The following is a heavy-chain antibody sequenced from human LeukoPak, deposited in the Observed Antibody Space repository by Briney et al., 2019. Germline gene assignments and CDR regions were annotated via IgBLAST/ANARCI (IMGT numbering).Heavy chain of an antibody. CDR3: AKAVTFSVANWFDP. D-gene: IGHD2/OR15-2a*01. Sequence: GGSLRLSCAASGFTFSSYWMSWVRQAPGKGLEWVANIKQDGSEKYYVDSVKGRFTISRDNAKNTLYLQMNSLRAEDTAVYYCAKAVTFSVANWFDPWGQGTLVTVSS. CDR2: IKQDGSEK. V-gene: IGHV3-7*03. J-gene: IGHJ5*02. CDR1: GFTFSSYW.